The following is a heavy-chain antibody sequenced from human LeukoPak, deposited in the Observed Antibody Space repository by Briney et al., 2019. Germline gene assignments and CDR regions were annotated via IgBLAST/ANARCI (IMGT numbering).Heavy chain of an antibody. J-gene: IGHJ6*02. CDR2: ISYDGSNK. Sequence: PGGSLRLSCAASGFTFSSYAMHWVRQAPGKGLEWVAVISYDGSNKYYADSVKGRFTFSRDNSKNTLYLQMNSLRAEDTAVYYCARDQVPLWFGELHYGMDVWGQGTTVTVSS. D-gene: IGHD3-10*01. CDR1: GFTFSSYA. CDR3: ARDQVPLWFGELHYGMDV. V-gene: IGHV3-30-3*01.